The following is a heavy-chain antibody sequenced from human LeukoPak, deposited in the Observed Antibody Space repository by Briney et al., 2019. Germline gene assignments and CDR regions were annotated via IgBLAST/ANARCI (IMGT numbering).Heavy chain of an antibody. CDR3: ARDRGGSYDILTGHYTVGFFDY. D-gene: IGHD3-9*01. Sequence: GGSLRLSCAASGFIFSSYSMNWVRQAPGKGLEWVSYISVSSNTIYYADSVKGRFTISRDNAKDSLFLQMNSLRAEDTAVYYCARDRGGSYDILTGHYTVGFFDYWGQGTLVTVSS. CDR2: ISVSSNTI. CDR1: GFIFSSYS. J-gene: IGHJ4*02. V-gene: IGHV3-48*01.